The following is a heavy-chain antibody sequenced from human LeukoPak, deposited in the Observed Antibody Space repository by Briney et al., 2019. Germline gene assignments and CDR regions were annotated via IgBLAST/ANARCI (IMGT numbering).Heavy chain of an antibody. CDR2: ISSSGSTI. CDR1: GFTFSDYY. J-gene: IGHJ4*02. D-gene: IGHD3-10*01. Sequence: GGSLRLSCAASGFTFSDYYMSWLRQAPGKGLEWVSYISSSGSTIYYADSVKGRFTISRDNAKNSLYLQMNSLRAEDTAVYYCARFLEGFGELPEGGFDYWGQGTLVTVSS. V-gene: IGHV3-11*04. CDR3: ARFLEGFGELPEGGFDY.